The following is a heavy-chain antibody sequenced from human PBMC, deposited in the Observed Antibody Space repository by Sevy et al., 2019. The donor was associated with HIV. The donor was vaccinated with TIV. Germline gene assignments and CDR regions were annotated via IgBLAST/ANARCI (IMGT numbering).Heavy chain of an antibody. CDR2: ISSSSSYI. CDR1: GFTFSIYT. J-gene: IGHJ5*02. D-gene: IGHD3-10*01. CDR3: ARSLGNYYGSGTYQEDWFDP. Sequence: GGSLRLSCAASGFTFSIYTMNWVRQAPGKGLEWVSSISSSSSYIYYTDSVKGRFSISRDNAKNALFLQMNSLRAEDMAGYYCARSLGNYYGSGTYQEDWFDPWGQGTLVTVSS. V-gene: IGHV3-21*01.